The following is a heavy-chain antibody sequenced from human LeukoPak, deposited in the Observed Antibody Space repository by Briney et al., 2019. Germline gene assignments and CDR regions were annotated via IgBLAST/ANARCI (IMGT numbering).Heavy chain of an antibody. Sequence: GGSLRLSCAASGFTFSTSAMHWVRQAPGKGLEWVSLIHFDGNVKNYADSVKGRFTISRDNSKNTLYLQMNSLRAEDTAVYYCAKARRITMIVVVIKGGLDYWGQGTLVTVSS. CDR1: GFTFSTSA. J-gene: IGHJ4*02. V-gene: IGHV3-30*02. CDR2: IHFDGNVK. D-gene: IGHD3-22*01. CDR3: AKARRITMIVVVIKGGLDY.